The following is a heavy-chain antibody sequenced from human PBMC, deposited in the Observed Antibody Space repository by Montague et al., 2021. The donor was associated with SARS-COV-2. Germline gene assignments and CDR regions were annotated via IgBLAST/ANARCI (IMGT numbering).Heavy chain of an antibody. J-gene: IGHJ3*02. CDR2: IYHSGTT. CDR1: GFSIGSGDY. V-gene: IGHV4-38-2*02. Sequence: SETLSLTCTVSGFSIGSGDYWGWIRQPPGKGLEWIGSIYHSGTTYYNPSPQRRLTMSIDTSTNQFSLRLISVTAADTAVFFCVREKAGGLRNVFDIWGQGTTVTVSS. CDR3: VREKAGGLRNVFDI.